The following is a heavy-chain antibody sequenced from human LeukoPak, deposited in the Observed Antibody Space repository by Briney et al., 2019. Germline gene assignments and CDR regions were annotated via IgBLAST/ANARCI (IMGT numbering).Heavy chain of an antibody. J-gene: IGHJ5*01. CDR2: SYYSEST. CDR3: SRSSIRNWFDA. Sequence: SETLSLTCTVSGGSISSYYWSWIRQHPGKGLEWIGYSYYSESTNYNPSLKRLVNISVDTSKNHFSLKLSSVTAADTAVYYCSRSSIRNWFDAWGQGTLVNVSS. D-gene: IGHD3-3*02. CDR1: GGSISSYY. V-gene: IGHV4-59*01.